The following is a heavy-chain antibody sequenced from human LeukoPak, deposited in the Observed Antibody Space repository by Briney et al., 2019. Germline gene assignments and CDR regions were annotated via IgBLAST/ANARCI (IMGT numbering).Heavy chain of an antibody. CDR1: GFTFSSYS. D-gene: IGHD6-13*01. CDR2: ISSSSSYI. Sequence: GGSLRLSCAASGFTFSSYSMNWVRQAPGKGLEWVSSISSSSSYIYYADSVKGRFTISRDNAKNSLYLRMNSLRAEDTAVYYCARFPYSSRPTWFDPWGQGTLVTVSS. V-gene: IGHV3-21*04. CDR3: ARFPYSSRPTWFDP. J-gene: IGHJ5*02.